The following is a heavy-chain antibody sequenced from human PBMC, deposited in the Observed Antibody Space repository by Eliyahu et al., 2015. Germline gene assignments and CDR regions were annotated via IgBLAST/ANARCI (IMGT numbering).Heavy chain of an antibody. D-gene: IGHD6-13*01. CDR1: GYTFTSYA. Sequence: QVQLVQSGAEVKKPGASVKVSCKASGYTFTSYAMHWVRQAPGQRLEXMGWINAGNGNTKYSQKFQGRVTITRDTSASTAYMELSSLRSEDTAVYYCAGESSSSWYDYYYYGMDVWGQGTTVTVSS. CDR2: INAGNGNT. CDR3: AGESSSSWYDYYYYGMDV. J-gene: IGHJ6*02. V-gene: IGHV1-3*01.